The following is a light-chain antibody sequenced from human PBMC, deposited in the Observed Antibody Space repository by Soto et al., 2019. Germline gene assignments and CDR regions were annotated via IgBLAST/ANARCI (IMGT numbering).Light chain of an antibody. J-gene: IGLJ1*01. CDR1: SSDVGGYNY. V-gene: IGLV2-14*01. Sequence: QSALTQPASVSGSPGQSITISFTGTSSDVGGYNYVSWYQQYPGKAPKLMIYEVNNRPSGVSNRFSGSQSGNTASLTISGLQAEDEADYYCTSYTSNTTLVFGTGTKVTVL. CDR3: TSYTSNTTLV. CDR2: EVN.